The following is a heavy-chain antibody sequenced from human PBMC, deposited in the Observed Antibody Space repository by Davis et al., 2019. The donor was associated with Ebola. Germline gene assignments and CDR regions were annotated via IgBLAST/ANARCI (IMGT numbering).Heavy chain of an antibody. CDR3: AKSGLSFGVVKYHYGMDV. CDR1: GFTFDDYG. V-gene: IGHV3-9*01. CDR2: ITWNSARI. J-gene: IGHJ6*04. D-gene: IGHD3-3*01. Sequence: SLKISCAASGFTFDDYGIHWVRHAPGKGLEWVAGITWNSARIAYADSVKGRFTISRDNSKNTLYLQMNSLRAEDTAVYYCAKSGLSFGVVKYHYGMDVWGKGTTVTVSS.